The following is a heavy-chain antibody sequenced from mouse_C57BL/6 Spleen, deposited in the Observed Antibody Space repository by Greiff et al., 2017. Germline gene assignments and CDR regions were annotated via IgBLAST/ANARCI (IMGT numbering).Heavy chain of an antibody. V-gene: IGHV1-18*01. D-gene: IGHD2-4*01. CDR1: GYTFTDYN. J-gene: IGHJ1*03. CDR3: ARWYYDYDEGYFDV. CDR2: INPNNGGT. Sequence: VQLKQSGPELVKPGASVKIPCKASGYTFTDYNMDWVKQSHGKSLEWIGDINPNNGGTIYNQKFKGKATLTVDKSSSTAYMELRSLTSEDTAVYYCARWYYDYDEGYFDVWGTGTTVTVSS.